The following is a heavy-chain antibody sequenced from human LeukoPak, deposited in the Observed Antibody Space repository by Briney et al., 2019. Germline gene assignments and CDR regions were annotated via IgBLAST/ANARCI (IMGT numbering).Heavy chain of an antibody. J-gene: IGHJ6*02. Sequence: GGSLRLSCAASGFTFSSYAMSGVRQAPGKGLEWVSAISGSGGSTYYADSVKGRFTISRDNSKNTLYLQMNSLRAEDTAVYYCAKAKYRGYDYVYYYGMDVWGQGTTVTVSS. CDR1: GFTFSSYA. V-gene: IGHV3-23*01. CDR2: ISGSGGST. CDR3: AKAKYRGYDYVYYYGMDV. D-gene: IGHD5-12*01.